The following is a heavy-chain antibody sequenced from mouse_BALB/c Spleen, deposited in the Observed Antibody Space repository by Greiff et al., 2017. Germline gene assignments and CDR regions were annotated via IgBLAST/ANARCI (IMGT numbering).Heavy chain of an antibody. CDR3: ARRYYDYGGFAY. CDR2: ISYSGST. J-gene: IGHJ3*01. V-gene: IGHV3-2*02. Sequence: EVQLVESGPGLVKPSQSLSLTCTVTGYSITSDYAWNWIRQFPGNKLEWMGYISYSGSTSYNPSLKSRISITRDTSKNQFFLQLNSVTTEDTATYYCARRYYDYGGFAYWGQGTLVTVSA. CDR1: GYSITSDYA. D-gene: IGHD2-4*01.